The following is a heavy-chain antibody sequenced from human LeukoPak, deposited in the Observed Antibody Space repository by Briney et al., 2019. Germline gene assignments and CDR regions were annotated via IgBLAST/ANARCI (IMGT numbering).Heavy chain of an antibody. D-gene: IGHD1-1*01. CDR2: IKQDGSEK. CDR3: ARVSRGGWNLDY. V-gene: IGHV3-7*01. Sequence: GGSLRLSCAASGFTFSSYSMNWVRQAPGKGLEWVANIKQDGSEKYYVDSVKGRFTISRDNAKNSLYLQMNSLRAEDTAVYYCARVSRGGWNLDYWGQGTLVTVSS. J-gene: IGHJ4*02. CDR1: GFTFSSYS.